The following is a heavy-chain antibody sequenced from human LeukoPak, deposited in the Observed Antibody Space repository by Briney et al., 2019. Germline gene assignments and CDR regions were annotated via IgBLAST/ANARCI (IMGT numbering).Heavy chain of an antibody. D-gene: IGHD2-15*01. V-gene: IGHV4-34*01. Sequence: SETLSLTCVVCGGSFSGYYWSWIRQPRGKGLEWIGEIHHSRSTNHNPSLKSRVPISVDTSKNQFSRQLSSVTAADTAVYYCASPGGWGQGTLVAVSS. J-gene: IGHJ4*02. CDR3: ASPGG. CDR2: IHHSRST. CDR1: GGSFSGYY.